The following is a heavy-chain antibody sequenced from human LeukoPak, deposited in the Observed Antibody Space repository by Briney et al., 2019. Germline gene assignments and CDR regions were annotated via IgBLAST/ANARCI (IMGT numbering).Heavy chain of an antibody. J-gene: IGHJ3*02. CDR2: IYSGGST. CDR1: GFTFSSYA. V-gene: IGHV3-53*01. Sequence: GGSLRLSCAASGFTFSSYAMSWVRQAPGKGLEWVSVIYSGGSTYYADSVKGRFTISRDNSKNTLYLQMNSLRAEDTAVYYCATYSSGWYDAFDIWGQGTMVTVSS. D-gene: IGHD6-19*01. CDR3: ATYSSGWYDAFDI.